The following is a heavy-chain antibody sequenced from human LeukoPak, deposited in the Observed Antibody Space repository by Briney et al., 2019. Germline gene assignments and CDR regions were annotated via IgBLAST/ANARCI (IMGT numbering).Heavy chain of an antibody. CDR1: GYTFTAYY. J-gene: IGHJ4*02. CDR2: INPNGDGT. D-gene: IGHD1-26*01. CDR3: AREAIGSYYTNFDY. Sequence: GASVKVSCEASGYTFTAYYVHWVRQAPGQGLEWMGWINPNGDGTNYAQNFQGRVTMTRDMSISTAYMEVSSLRSDDPAVYYCAREAIGSYYTNFDYWGQGTLVTVSS. V-gene: IGHV1-2*02.